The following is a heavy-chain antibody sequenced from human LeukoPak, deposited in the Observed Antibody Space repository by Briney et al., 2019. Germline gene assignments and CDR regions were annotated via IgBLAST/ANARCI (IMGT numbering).Heavy chain of an antibody. CDR3: ARDLGRDGYNYYS. J-gene: IGHJ4*02. Sequence: GASVKVSCKASGCTFTGYYVHWVRQAPGQGLEWMGRINPNSGGTNYAQKFQGRVTMTRDTSISTAYMEVSRLRSDDTAVYYCARDLGRDGYNYYSWGQGTLVTVSS. CDR1: GCTFTGYY. D-gene: IGHD5-24*01. V-gene: IGHV1-2*06. CDR2: INPNSGGT.